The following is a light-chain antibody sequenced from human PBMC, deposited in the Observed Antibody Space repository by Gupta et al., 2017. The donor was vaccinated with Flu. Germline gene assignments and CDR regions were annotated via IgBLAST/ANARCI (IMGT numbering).Light chain of an antibody. V-gene: IGKV1-33*01. J-gene: IGKJ2*01. CDR3: QQYDNVPYT. Sequence: DIQMTQFPSSLSASVGDRVTITCQASQDISNYLSWYQQKPGKAPKLLINDASRLEAGVPSRFSGTGAGTDFTFTISGLQPEDVATYYCQQYDNVPYTFGQGTKLEIK. CDR2: DAS. CDR1: QDISNY.